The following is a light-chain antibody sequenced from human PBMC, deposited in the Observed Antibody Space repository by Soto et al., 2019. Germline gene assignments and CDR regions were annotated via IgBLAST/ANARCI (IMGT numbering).Light chain of an antibody. V-gene: IGKV1-33*01. CDR2: DAS. Sequence: DIQMTQSPSSLSASVGDRVTITCQASQDISNFLIWYQQKPGTAPKLLIYDASTLETGVTSRFSGSGSGTDFTFTISSVQPEDIATYYCQQYDILPPSFGQGTKLEIK. CDR3: QQYDILPPS. J-gene: IGKJ2*01. CDR1: QDISNF.